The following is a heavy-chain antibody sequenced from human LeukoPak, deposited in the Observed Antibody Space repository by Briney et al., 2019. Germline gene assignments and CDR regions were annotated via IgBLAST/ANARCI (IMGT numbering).Heavy chain of an antibody. CDR3: AKDSAYYLYYFDY. D-gene: IGHD3-22*01. Sequence: GGSLRLSCAASGFTFTTYGMHWVRQAPGKGPEWVAFIRFEGTNKYYADSVKGGFTIYRDKSKNTVHLQMNSLTPEDTAVYYCAKDSAYYLYYFDYWGQGTLVTVSS. CDR2: IRFEGTNK. CDR1: GFTFTTYG. V-gene: IGHV3-30*02. J-gene: IGHJ4*02.